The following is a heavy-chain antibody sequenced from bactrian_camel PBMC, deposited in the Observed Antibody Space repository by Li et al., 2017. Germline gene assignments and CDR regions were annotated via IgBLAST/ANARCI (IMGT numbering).Heavy chain of an antibody. Sequence: HVQLVESGGDSVQAGGSLRLSCETSGITYRWLCMAWFRQAPGQEREEVARISVAGSTRYDRTVEGRFTISQDNAKKQLYLHMNSLEPGDTAMYYCMASPTRVCSGGFCLCRLDDAYWGQGTQVTV. D-gene: IGHD1*01. CDR2: ISVAGST. V-gene: IGHV3S55*01. CDR3: MASPTRVCSGGFCLCRLDDAY. J-gene: IGHJ4*01. CDR1: GITYRWLC.